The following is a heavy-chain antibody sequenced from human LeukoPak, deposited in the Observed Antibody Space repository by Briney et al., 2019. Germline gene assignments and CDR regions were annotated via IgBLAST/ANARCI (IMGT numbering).Heavy chain of an antibody. D-gene: IGHD4-23*01. Sequence: GGSLRLSCAASGFTFTSYWMHWVRQPPGKGLVWVSRISSDGSNTYYADSVKGRFTISRDNAKNTLYLQMNSLRAEDTAVYYCARTYAGNSHSDYWGQGTLVTVSS. V-gene: IGHV3-74*01. CDR1: GFTFTSYW. J-gene: IGHJ4*02. CDR2: ISSDGSNT. CDR3: ARTYAGNSHSDY.